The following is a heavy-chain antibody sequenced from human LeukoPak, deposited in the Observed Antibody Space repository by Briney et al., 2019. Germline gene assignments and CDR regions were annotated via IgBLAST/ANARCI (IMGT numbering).Heavy chain of an antibody. Sequence: GGSLRLSCAASGITFDDYAMHWVRQAPGKGLKWVSLVTGDGSRTHYADSVKGRFTISRDNSKNSLYLQMNSLRTEDTAFYYCAKDKGSSGWYVVDYWGQGTLVTVSS. CDR2: VTGDGSRT. J-gene: IGHJ4*02. V-gene: IGHV3-43*02. D-gene: IGHD6-19*01. CDR3: AKDKGSSGWYVVDY. CDR1: GITFDDYA.